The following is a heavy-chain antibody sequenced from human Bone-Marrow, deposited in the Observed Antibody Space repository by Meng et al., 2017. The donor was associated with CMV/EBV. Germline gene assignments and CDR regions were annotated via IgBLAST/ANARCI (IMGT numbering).Heavy chain of an antibody. V-gene: IGHV4-39*07. CDR1: GGSISISSYY. CDR3: AREAGYSRSWGEWIDP. J-gene: IGHJ5*02. D-gene: IGHD6-13*01. Sequence: GSLRLSCTVSGGSISISSYYWGWIRQPPGKGLEWIGSIYYSGSTNYNPSLKSRVTIAVDTSKNQFSLKLSSVPAADTAVYYCAREAGYSRSWGEWIDPWGQGTLVTVSS. CDR2: IYYSGST.